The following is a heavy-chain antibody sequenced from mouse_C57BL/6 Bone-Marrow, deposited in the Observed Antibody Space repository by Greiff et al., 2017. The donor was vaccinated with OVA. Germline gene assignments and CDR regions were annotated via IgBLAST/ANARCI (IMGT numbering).Heavy chain of an antibody. CDR2: IWSGGST. V-gene: IGHV2-2*01. CDR3: ASHDGYYVAWFAY. CDR1: GFSLTSYG. J-gene: IGHJ3*01. Sequence: VQLQESGPGLVQPSQSLSITCTVSGFSLTSYGVHWVRQSPGKGLEWLGVIWSGGSTDYNATFISRLSISKDNSKSQVFFKMNSLQADDTAIYYCASHDGYYVAWFAYWGQGTLVTVSA. D-gene: IGHD2-3*01.